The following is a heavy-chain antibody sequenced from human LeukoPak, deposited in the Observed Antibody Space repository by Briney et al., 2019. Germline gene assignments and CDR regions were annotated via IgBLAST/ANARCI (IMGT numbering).Heavy chain of an antibody. CDR2: IYHSGST. CDR3: ARDRDSHLATYYFDY. D-gene: IGHD2-15*01. J-gene: IGHJ4*02. V-gene: IGHV4-38-2*02. Sequence: PSETLSLTCAVSGYSIRSGFYWGWIRQPPGKGLEWFGSIYHSGSTYYNPSLKSRVTISVDTSKNQFSLKLSSVTAADTAVYYCARDRDSHLATYYFDYWGQGTLVTVSS. CDR1: GYSIRSGFY.